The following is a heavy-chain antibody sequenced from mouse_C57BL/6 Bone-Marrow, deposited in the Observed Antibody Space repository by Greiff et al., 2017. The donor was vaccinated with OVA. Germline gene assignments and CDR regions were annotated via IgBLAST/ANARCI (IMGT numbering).Heavy chain of an antibody. CDR3: TRDDGSSLFAY. J-gene: IGHJ3*01. CDR1: GFTFSSYA. V-gene: IGHV5-9-1*02. CDR2: ISSGCDYN. D-gene: IGHD1-1*01. Sequence: EVKVVESGEGLVKPGGSLKLSCAASGFTFSSYAMSWVRQTHETRLEWVAYISSGCDYNYYADTVKGRFTISRDNARNTLYLQMSSLKSEDTAMYYCTRDDGSSLFAYWGQGTLVTVSA.